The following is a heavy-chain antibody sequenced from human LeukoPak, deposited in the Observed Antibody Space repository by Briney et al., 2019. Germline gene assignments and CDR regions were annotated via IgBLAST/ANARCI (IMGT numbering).Heavy chain of an antibody. D-gene: IGHD3-10*01. CDR3: AKAAKYYYGSETYYYFDY. J-gene: IGHJ4*02. CDR1: GGSISNSY. Sequence: SETLSLTCTVSGGSISNSYWSWIRQPPGKRLEWIGYVSYSGSTNYNPFLKSRVLISVDKSKNQFSLSLSSVTTADTAVYFCAKAAKYYYGSETYYYFDYWGQGILVTVSS. CDR2: VSYSGST. V-gene: IGHV4-59*01.